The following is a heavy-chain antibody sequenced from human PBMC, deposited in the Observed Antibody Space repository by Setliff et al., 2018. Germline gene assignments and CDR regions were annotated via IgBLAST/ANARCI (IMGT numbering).Heavy chain of an antibody. CDR2: INHSGSS. CDR3: ARGGVLGTGDFDY. J-gene: IGHJ4*02. D-gene: IGHD3-16*01. Sequence: SETLSLTCAASGGTFSDYYWTWIRQPPGKGLEWIGEINHSGSSNYNPSLKGRVTISVDTSKNQVSLKMNFVTAADTAVYYCARGGVLGTGDFDYWGQGTLVTVSS. CDR1: GGTFSDYY. V-gene: IGHV4-34*01.